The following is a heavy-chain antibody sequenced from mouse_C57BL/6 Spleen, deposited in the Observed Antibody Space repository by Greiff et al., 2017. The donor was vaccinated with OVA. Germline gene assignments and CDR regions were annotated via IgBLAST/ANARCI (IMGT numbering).Heavy chain of an antibody. V-gene: IGHV5-15*01. Sequence: EVHLVESGGGLVQPGGSLKLSCAASGFTFSDYGMAWVRQAPRKGPEWVAFISNLAYSIYYADTVTGRFTISRENAKNTLYLEMSSLRSEDTAMYYCARQRDYYGNYDWYFDVWGTGTTVTVSS. CDR2: ISNLAYSI. CDR3: ARQRDYYGNYDWYFDV. D-gene: IGHD2-1*01. CDR1: GFTFSDYG. J-gene: IGHJ1*03.